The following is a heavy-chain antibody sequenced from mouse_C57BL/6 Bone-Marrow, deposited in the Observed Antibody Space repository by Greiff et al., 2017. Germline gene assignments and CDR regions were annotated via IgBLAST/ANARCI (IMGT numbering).Heavy chain of an antibody. V-gene: IGHV5-9-1*02. CDR2: ISSGGDYI. J-gene: IGHJ2*01. CDR1: GFTFSSYA. Sequence: EVHLVESGEGLVKPGGSLKLSCAASGFTFSSYAMSWVRQTPEKRLEWVAYISSGGDYIYYADTVKGRFTISRDNARNTLYLQMSSLKSEDTAMYYCTRDRDYDDGFYYFDYWGQGTTLTVSS. D-gene: IGHD2-4*01. CDR3: TRDRDYDDGFYYFDY.